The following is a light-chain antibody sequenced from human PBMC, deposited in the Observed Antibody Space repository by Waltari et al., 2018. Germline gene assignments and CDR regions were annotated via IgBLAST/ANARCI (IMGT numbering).Light chain of an antibody. Sequence: EIVMTQSPVMLSVSPGERVTLSCRASQRVSSNLAGYQQRPGQAPRRLIYATSTRATGVPARFSGSGSGTEFSLTISSLQSEDLAVYYCQQYNIGATFGPGTKVDIK. J-gene: IGKJ3*01. CDR2: ATS. CDR1: QRVSSN. CDR3: QQYNIGAT. V-gene: IGKV3-15*01.